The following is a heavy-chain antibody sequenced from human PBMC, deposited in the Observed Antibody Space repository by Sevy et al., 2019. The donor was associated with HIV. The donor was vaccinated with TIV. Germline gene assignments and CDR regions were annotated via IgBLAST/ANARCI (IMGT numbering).Heavy chain of an antibody. CDR2: ISGSGGST. J-gene: IGHJ6*02. CDR1: GFSFSTYW. V-gene: IGHV3-23*01. Sequence: GESLKISCAASGFSFSTYWMTWVRQAPGKGLEWVSAISGSGGSTYYADSLKGRFTISRDNSKKKLYLQMNSLRAEDTAVYYCAKGDRTFYGMDVWGQGTTVTVSS. CDR3: AKGDRTFYGMDV.